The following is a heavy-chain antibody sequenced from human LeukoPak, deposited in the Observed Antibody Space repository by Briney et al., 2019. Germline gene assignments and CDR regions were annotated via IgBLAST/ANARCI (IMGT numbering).Heavy chain of an antibody. CDR1: GFTFSSYW. Sequence: GGSLRRSCAASGFTFSSYWMSWVRQAPGKGLEWVANIKLDGSEKNYVDSVKGRFTISRDNAKNSVYLQMNSLRAEDTAVYYCARGGTATYYFDYWGQGTLVTVSS. CDR2: IKLDGSEK. V-gene: IGHV3-7*01. CDR3: ARGGTATYYFDY. J-gene: IGHJ4*02. D-gene: IGHD3-16*01.